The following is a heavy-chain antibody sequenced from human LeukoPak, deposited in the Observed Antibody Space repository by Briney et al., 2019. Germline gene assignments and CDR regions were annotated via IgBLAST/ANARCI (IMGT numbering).Heavy chain of an antibody. CDR3: ARTRGVPYGDYLNDY. Sequence: SETLSLTCTVSGYSISSGYFWGWIRQPPGKGLEWIGSIFHSGSTYYNPSLKSRVTISVDTSKNQFSLKLSSVTAADTAVYYCARTRGVPYGDYLNDYWGQGTLVTVSS. CDR1: GYSISSGYF. J-gene: IGHJ4*02. V-gene: IGHV4-38-2*02. CDR2: IFHSGST. D-gene: IGHD4-17*01.